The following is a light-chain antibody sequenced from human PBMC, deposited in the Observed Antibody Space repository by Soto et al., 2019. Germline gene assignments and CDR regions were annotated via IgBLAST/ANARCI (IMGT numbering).Light chain of an antibody. J-gene: IGKJ1*01. CDR2: GAS. CDR3: HQYGSSPPT. Sequence: EIVLTQSPGTLSLSPGERATLSCRASRSVTNNYVAWYQRKPGQAPRLLIYGASSRATDIPGMFSGTGSGTEFRLTITRLEPEDFAVYYCHQYGSSPPTFGQGTKVEI. CDR1: RSVTNNY. V-gene: IGKV3-20*01.